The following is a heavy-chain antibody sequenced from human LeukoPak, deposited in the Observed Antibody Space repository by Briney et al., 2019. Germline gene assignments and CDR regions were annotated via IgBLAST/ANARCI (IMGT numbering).Heavy chain of an antibody. J-gene: IGHJ3*02. Sequence: SETLSLTCAVYGGSFSGYYWSWIRQPPGKGLEWIGEINHSGSTNYNPSLKSRVTISVDTSKNQFSLKLSSVTAADTAVYYCARGFAISFGAFDIWGQGTMVTVSS. CDR3: ARGFAISFGAFDI. CDR1: GGSFSGYY. CDR2: INHSGST. D-gene: IGHD3-10*01. V-gene: IGHV4-34*01.